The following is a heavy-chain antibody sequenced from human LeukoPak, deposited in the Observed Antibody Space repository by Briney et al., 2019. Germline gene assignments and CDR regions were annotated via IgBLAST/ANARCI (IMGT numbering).Heavy chain of an antibody. J-gene: IGHJ4*02. V-gene: IGHV4-59*01. CDR1: GGSISSYY. Sequence: SETLSLTCTVSGGSISSYYWSWIRQPPGKGLEWIGYIYYSGSTNYDPSLKSRVTISVDTSKNQFSLKLRSVTAADTAVYYCAREGGATTVSYWGQGILVTVSS. CDR2: IYYSGST. D-gene: IGHD5-24*01. CDR3: AREGGATTVSY.